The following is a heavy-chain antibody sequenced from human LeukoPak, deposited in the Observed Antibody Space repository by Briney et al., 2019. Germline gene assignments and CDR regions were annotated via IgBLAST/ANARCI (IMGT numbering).Heavy chain of an antibody. J-gene: IGHJ4*02. CDR1: GFTFSSHT. CDR3: ARDRGEGYCGSTSCYFSFDY. Sequence: GGSLRLSCAASGFTFSSHTMNWVRQAPGKGLEWVSSISGSSSGIYYADSVRGRFTISRDNAKNSLYLQMNSLRAEDTAVYYCARDRGEGYCGSTSCYFSFDYCGQGTLVTVSS. V-gene: IGHV3-21*01. CDR2: ISGSSSGI. D-gene: IGHD2-2*01.